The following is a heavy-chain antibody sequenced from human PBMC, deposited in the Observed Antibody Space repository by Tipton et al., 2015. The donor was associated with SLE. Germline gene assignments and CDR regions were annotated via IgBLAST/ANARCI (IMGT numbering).Heavy chain of an antibody. CDR1: GGSISSHY. V-gene: IGHV4-59*11. D-gene: IGHD6-19*01. CDR2: IYYSGSI. Sequence: TLSLTCTVSGGSISSHYWSWIRQPPGKGLEWIGYIYYSGSISYNPSLKSRVTISVDTSKNQFSLRLSSVTAADTAVYYCARGRGSSGWYSYWGQGTLVTVSS. J-gene: IGHJ4*02. CDR3: ARGRGSSGWYSY.